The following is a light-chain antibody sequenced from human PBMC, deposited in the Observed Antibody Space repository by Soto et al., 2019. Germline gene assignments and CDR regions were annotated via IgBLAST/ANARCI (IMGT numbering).Light chain of an antibody. CDR2: GAS. CDR1: QSVSSSY. Sequence: EIVLTQSPGTLSLSPGERATLSCRANQSVSSSYLAWYQQKPGQAPRLLIYGASSRATGIPDRFSGSGYGTDFTLTISRLEPEDFAVYYCQQYGSSPPITFGQGTRLEIK. J-gene: IGKJ5*01. V-gene: IGKV3-20*01. CDR3: QQYGSSPPIT.